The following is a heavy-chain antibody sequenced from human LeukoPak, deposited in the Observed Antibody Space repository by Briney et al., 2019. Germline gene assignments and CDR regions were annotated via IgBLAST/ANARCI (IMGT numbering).Heavy chain of an antibody. CDR2: IYTSGST. CDR3: ARQSIAARGYYYYMDV. J-gene: IGHJ6*03. Sequence: PSETLSLTCTVSGGSISSYYWSWIRQPAGKGLEWIGRIYTSGSTNYNPSLKSRVTMSVDTPKNQFSLKLTSVTAADTAVYYCARQSIAARGYYYYMDVWGKGTTVTVSS. V-gene: IGHV4-4*07. D-gene: IGHD6-6*01. CDR1: GGSISSYY.